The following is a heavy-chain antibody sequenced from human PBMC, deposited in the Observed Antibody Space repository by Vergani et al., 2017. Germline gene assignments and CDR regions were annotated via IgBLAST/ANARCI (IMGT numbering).Heavy chain of an antibody. CDR2: FYTGGGT. V-gene: IGHV4-61*02. CDR3: ANEPLYSTTWPFLLLEMDV. J-gene: IGHJ6*02. D-gene: IGHD6-13*01. Sequence: QVQLQESGPGLVRPSQTLSLTCTVSGGSISSGSYYWSWFRQPAGKGLEWIGRFYTGGGTCYNPSLKSRVTISVDTSKNQFSLQLSSVTAAAAAVYYCANEPLYSTTWPFLLLEMDVWGQGTTVTVSS. CDR1: GGSISSGSYY.